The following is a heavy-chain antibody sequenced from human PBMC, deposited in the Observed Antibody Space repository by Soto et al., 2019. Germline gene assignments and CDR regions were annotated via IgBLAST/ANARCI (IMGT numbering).Heavy chain of an antibody. CDR2: IIPIFGTA. CDR3: ASLYSSSWYPHLYYFDY. V-gene: IGHV1-69*13. Sequence: SVKVTCTASGGTFSSYAISWVRQAPGQGLEWMGGIIPIFGTANYAQKFQGRVTITADESTSTAYMELSSLRSEDTAVYYCASLYSSSWYPHLYYFDYWGQGTLVTVSS. D-gene: IGHD6-13*01. J-gene: IGHJ4*02. CDR1: GGTFSSYA.